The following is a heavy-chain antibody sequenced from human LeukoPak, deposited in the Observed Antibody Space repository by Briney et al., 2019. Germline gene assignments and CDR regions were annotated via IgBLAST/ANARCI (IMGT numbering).Heavy chain of an antibody. V-gene: IGHV3-23*01. D-gene: IGHD3-3*01. CDR3: AKDSEDYDFWSGYSYYYYYGMDV. CDR1: GFTFSSYA. J-gene: IGHJ6*02. CDR2: ISGSGGST. Sequence: GGSPRLSCAASGFTFSSYAMSWVRQAPGKGLEWVSAISGSGGSTYYADSVKGRFTISRDNSKNTLCLQMNSLRAEDTAVYYCAKDSEDYDFWSGYSYYYYYGMDVWGQGTTVTVSS.